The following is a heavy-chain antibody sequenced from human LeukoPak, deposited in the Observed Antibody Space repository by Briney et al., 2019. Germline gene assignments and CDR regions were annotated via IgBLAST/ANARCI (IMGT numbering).Heavy chain of an antibody. V-gene: IGHV3-30*04. CDR3: AKDLEGSGSYYNYYYYGMDV. Sequence: AGGSLRLSCAASGFTFSSYAMHWVRQAPGKGLEWVAVISFDGSDKFYADSVKGRFTISRDNSKNTLYLQLNSPRAEDTAVYYCAKDLEGSGSYYNYYYYGMDVWGQGTTVTVSS. CDR1: GFTFSSYA. J-gene: IGHJ6*02. CDR2: ISFDGSDK. D-gene: IGHD3-10*01.